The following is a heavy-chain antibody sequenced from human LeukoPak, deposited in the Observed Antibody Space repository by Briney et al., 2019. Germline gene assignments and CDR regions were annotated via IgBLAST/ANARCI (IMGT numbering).Heavy chain of an antibody. Sequence: SETLSLTCTVSGGSISSYYWSWIRQPPGKGLEWIGYIYYSGSTNYNPSLKSRVTISVDTSKNQFPLKLSSVTAADTAVYYCARHAEMATISGDWFDPWGQGTLVTVSS. CDR3: ARHAEMATISGDWFDP. D-gene: IGHD5-24*01. CDR1: GGSISSYY. CDR2: IYYSGST. V-gene: IGHV4-59*08. J-gene: IGHJ5*02.